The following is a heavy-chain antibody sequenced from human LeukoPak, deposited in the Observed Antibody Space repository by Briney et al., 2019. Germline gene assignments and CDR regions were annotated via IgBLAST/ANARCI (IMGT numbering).Heavy chain of an antibody. V-gene: IGHV3-73*01. D-gene: IGHD6-19*01. CDR2: IRSKANGYAT. J-gene: IGHJ6*02. Sequence: GGSLRLSCAASGFTFSGSAMHWVRQASGKGLEWVGRIRSKANGYATAYAASVKGRFTISRDDSKNTAYLQMNSLKTEDTAVYYCTSPATNSGWALSAYYYYGMDVWGQGTTVTVSS. CDR1: GFTFSGSA. CDR3: TSPATNSGWALSAYYYYGMDV.